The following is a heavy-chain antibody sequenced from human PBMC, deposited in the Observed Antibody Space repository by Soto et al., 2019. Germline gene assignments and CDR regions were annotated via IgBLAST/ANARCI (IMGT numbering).Heavy chain of an antibody. J-gene: IGHJ6*02. CDR1: RCTFNSYG. CDR3: AREGGELPYYYYGMDV. D-gene: IGHD3-10*01. Sequence: SVKVSYKSSRCTFNSYGSSWGRQAPVQGLEWMGWISAYNGNTNYAQRLQGRVTMTTDTSTSTAYMELRSLRSDDTAVYYCAREGGELPYYYYGMDVWGQGTKVTVYS. CDR2: ISAYNGNT. V-gene: IGHV1-18*01.